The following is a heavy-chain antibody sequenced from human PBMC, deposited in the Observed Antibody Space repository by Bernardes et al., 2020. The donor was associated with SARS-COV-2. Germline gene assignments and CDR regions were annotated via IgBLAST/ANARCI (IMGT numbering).Heavy chain of an antibody. D-gene: IGHD3-22*01. Sequence: SETLSLTCAVYGGSFSGNDWSWIRQPPGKGLEWIGELSQSGNINYNPSLKSRVSISPDKSKNQFSLKLTSVTASDSAVYYCARGRVDVNMILVVMTGAAYYFDSWGQGTLVSVSS. V-gene: IGHV4-34*01. CDR1: GGSFSGND. CDR3: ARGRVDVNMILVVMTGAAYYFDS. J-gene: IGHJ4*02. CDR2: LSQSGNI.